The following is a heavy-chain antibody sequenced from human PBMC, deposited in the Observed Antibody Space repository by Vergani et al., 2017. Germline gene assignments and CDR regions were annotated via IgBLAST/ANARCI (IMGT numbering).Heavy chain of an antibody. CDR2: VDPEDGET. D-gene: IGHD4-17*01. CDR3: ATPQTVTTGDMEV. J-gene: IGHJ6*02. V-gene: IGHV1-69-2*01. CDR1: GYTFTDHY. Sequence: EVQLVQYGAEVKKPGATMKISCKVSGYTFTDHYMHWVKHAPGKGLEWMGLVDPEDGETIYAEKFKGRVTIAADTSTDTAHLELSSLRSEDTAVYYCATPQTVTTGDMEVWGQGTTVIVSS.